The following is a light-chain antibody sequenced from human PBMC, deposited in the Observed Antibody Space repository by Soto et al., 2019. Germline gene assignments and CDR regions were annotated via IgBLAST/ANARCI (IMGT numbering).Light chain of an antibody. V-gene: IGKV1-39*01. CDR3: QQSFSIPFT. Sequence: DIQMTQSPSSLSASVGDRVTVSCRARQTIGKYLNWYQQQPGKVPKLLIYEASYLQSGVPSRFSGSESGTDFTLNISDLRPEDFAAYYCQQSFSIPFTFGPGTKVD. CDR2: EAS. J-gene: IGKJ3*01. CDR1: QTIGKY.